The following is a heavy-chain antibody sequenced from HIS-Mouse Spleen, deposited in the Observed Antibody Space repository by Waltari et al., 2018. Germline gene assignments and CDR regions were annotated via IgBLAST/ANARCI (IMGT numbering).Heavy chain of an antibody. CDR2: IYYSGST. J-gene: IGHJ3*02. Sequence: LVKPSETLSLTCTVSGGSISSSSYYWGWIRQPPGKGLEWIGSIYYSGSTYYNPSLKSRVTISVDTSKNQFSLKLSSVTAADTAVYYCARVPGDYSGAFDIWGQGTMVTVSS. CDR3: ARVPGDYSGAFDI. D-gene: IGHD4-17*01. CDR1: GGSISSSSYY. V-gene: IGHV4-39*07.